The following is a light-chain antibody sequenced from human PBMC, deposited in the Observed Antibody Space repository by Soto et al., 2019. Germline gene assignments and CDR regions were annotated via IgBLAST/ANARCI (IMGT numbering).Light chain of an antibody. V-gene: IGLV2-23*01. CDR3: FSFTSTNTHV. CDR1: SRDFGSYKF. Sequence: QSALNQPASVSGSTGQSVTISCTGTSRDFGSYKFVSWYQHHPGKVPKVIIYETSKRPSGVSDRFSGSKSGNTASLTISGLQAEDEADYYCFSFTSTNTHVFGSGTKLTVL. J-gene: IGLJ1*01. CDR2: ETS.